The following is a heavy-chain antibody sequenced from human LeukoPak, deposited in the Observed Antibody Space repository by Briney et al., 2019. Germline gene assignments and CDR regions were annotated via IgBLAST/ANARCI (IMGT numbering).Heavy chain of an antibody. V-gene: IGHV3-23*01. J-gene: IGHJ4*02. D-gene: IGHD5-18*01. CDR1: GFTFSSYA. CDR3: ARHLSGVTGYSYGRGIDY. Sequence: GGSPRLSCAASGFTFSSYAMSWVRQAPGKGLEWVSAISGSGGSTYYADSVKGRFTISRDNSKNTLYLQMNSLRAEDTAVYYCARHLSGVTGYSYGRGIDYWGQGTLVTVSS. CDR2: ISGSGGST.